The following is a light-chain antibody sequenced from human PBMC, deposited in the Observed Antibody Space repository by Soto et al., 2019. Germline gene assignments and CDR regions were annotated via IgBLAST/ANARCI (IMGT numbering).Light chain of an antibody. CDR1: QSVSSR. CDR2: RTS. J-gene: IGKJ2*01. V-gene: IGKV3-15*01. Sequence: EIVMTQSPATLSVSPGERATLSCSASQSVSSRLAWYQQKPGQAPRLLIYRTSTRATGIPARFSGSGSGTEFTLTISSLQSEDFAVHYCQQYYDWPPYTFGQGTKLEI. CDR3: QQYYDWPPYT.